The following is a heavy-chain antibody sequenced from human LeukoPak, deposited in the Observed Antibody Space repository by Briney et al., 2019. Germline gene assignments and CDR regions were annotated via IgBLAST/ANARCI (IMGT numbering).Heavy chain of an antibody. V-gene: IGHV4-34*03. J-gene: IGHJ3*02. Sequence: SETLSLTCAVYGGSFRGYCWRWVRQPPGKGVEWVGEIKHSGSTNYNPYLKRRVTISVEKTKNKISLKRKSITAADTTGQCLTISGDYYDISGYYSGAFDIWGQGTMVTVSS. CDR2: IKHSGST. CDR1: GGSFRGYC. CDR3: TISGDYYDISGYYSGAFDI. D-gene: IGHD3-22*01.